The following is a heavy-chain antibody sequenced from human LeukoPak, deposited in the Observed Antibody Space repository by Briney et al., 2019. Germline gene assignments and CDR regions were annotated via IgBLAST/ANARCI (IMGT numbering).Heavy chain of an antibody. CDR3: AKDIFYWGELPIDY. V-gene: IGHV3-23*01. CDR1: GFTFSSYA. D-gene: IGHD1-26*01. J-gene: IGHJ4*02. CDR2: ISGSGGST. Sequence: GGSLRLSCAASGFTFSSYAMSWVRQAPGKGLEWVSAISGSGGSTYYADSVKGRFTISRDNSKNTLYLQMNSLRAEDTAVYYCAKDIFYWGELPIDYWGQGTLVTVSS.